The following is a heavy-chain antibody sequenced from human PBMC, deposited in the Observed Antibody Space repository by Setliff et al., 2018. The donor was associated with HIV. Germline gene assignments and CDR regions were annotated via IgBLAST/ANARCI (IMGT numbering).Heavy chain of an antibody. CDR2: MYDSETT. Sequence: NPSETLSLTCTVSGGSIRSYYWGWIRQPPGKGLQWIGAMYDSETTYYNPSLKSRVTMSVDASRNRFSLKLSSVTAADTAIYYCARHQKVSFMSDHWGQGMLVTVSS. V-gene: IGHV4-59*08. CDR3: ARHQKVSFMSDH. CDR1: GGSIRSYY. J-gene: IGHJ4*02. D-gene: IGHD3-16*01.